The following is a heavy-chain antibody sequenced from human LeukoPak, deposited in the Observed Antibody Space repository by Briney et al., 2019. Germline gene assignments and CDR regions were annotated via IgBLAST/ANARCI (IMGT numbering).Heavy chain of an antibody. CDR3: ARAGGGGYVDY. CDR1: GGFISSGGYY. J-gene: IGHJ4*02. D-gene: IGHD3-16*01. Sequence: PSETLSLTCTVSGGFISSGGYYWSWIRQHPGTGLEWIGYIYNIGSIYYNPSLKSRVDISLDASKNQFSVKLSSVTAADTAVYYCARAGGGGYVDYWGQGTLVTVSA. V-gene: IGHV4-31*03. CDR2: IYNIGSI.